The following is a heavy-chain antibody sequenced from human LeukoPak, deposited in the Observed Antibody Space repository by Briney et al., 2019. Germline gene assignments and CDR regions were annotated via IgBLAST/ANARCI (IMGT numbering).Heavy chain of an antibody. J-gene: IGHJ4*02. Sequence: PGGSLRLSCAASGFTFSSYAMSWVRQAPGKGLEWVSAISGSGGSTYYADFVKGRFTISRDNSKNTLYLQMNSLRAEDTAVYYCAKAEDIEVAGNNFDYWGQGTLVTVSS. CDR1: GFTFSSYA. V-gene: IGHV3-23*01. CDR2: ISGSGGST. CDR3: AKAEDIEVAGNNFDY. D-gene: IGHD6-19*01.